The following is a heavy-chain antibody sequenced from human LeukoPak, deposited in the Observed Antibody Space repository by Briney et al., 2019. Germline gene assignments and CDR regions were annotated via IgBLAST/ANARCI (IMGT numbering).Heavy chain of an antibody. D-gene: IGHD5-24*01. Sequence: PSETLSLTCTVSGGSISSSSYYWGWIRQPPGKGLEWIGSIYYSGSTYYNPSLKSRVTISVDTSKNQFSLKLSSVTAADTAVYYCARQYGRWLQLDYFDYWGQGTLVTVSS. CDR2: IYYSGST. V-gene: IGHV4-39*01. CDR3: ARQYGRWLQLDYFDY. J-gene: IGHJ4*02. CDR1: GGSISSSSYY.